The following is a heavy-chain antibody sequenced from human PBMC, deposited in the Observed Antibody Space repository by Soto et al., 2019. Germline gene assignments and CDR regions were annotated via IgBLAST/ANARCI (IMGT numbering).Heavy chain of an antibody. J-gene: IGHJ4*02. Sequence: QLQLQESGSGLVKPSQTLSLTCAVSGGSISSGGYSWNWIRQPPGKGLEWIGYIYHSGSTYYNPSLKRRVTISVDRSKDQVALKLSSVTAADTAVYYCASSHAGAHITAAVHWGQGTLVTVSS. CDR1: GGSISSGGYS. D-gene: IGHD6-13*01. CDR2: IYHSGST. CDR3: ASSHAGAHITAAVH. V-gene: IGHV4-30-2*01.